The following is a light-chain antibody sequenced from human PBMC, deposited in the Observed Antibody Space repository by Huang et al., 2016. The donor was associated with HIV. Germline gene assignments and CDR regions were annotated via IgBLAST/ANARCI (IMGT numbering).Light chain of an antibody. Sequence: DIQMTQSPFSVSASEGDTVNITCRASQDISIWLAWYQQKPREAPTLLIHSASILVSGVPSRFSGSGSGTNFSLTINGLRPDDFATYYCLQADISPRSFGQGTRLDIQ. J-gene: IGKJ5*01. V-gene: IGKV1-12*01. CDR3: LQADISPRS. CDR2: SAS. CDR1: QDISIW.